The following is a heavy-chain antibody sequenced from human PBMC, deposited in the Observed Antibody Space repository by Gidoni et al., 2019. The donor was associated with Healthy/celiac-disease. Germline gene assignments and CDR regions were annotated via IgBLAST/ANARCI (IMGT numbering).Heavy chain of an antibody. CDR3: AKSTADFDY. Sequence: EVQLLVSGGGLVQPGGSMCIPCAASGFTFSSYAMSWVRQAPGKGLEWVSAISGSGGSTYYADSVKGRFTISRDNSKNTLYLQMNSLRAEDTAVYYCAKSTADFDYWGQGTLVTVSS. J-gene: IGHJ4*02. CDR2: ISGSGGST. D-gene: IGHD2-2*01. V-gene: IGHV3-23*01. CDR1: GFTFSSYA.